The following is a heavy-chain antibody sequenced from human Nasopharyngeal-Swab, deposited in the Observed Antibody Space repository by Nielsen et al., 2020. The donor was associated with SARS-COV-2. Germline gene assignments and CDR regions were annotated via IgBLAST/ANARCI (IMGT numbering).Heavy chain of an antibody. Sequence: GESLKISCAASGFTFSSYAMSWVRQAPGKGLEWVSSISSSSSYIYYADSVKGRFTISRDNSKNTLYLQMNSLRAEDTAVYYCAKAFQEPPLRYFDIWGQGTLVTVSS. CDR3: AKAFQEPPLRYFDI. J-gene: IGHJ4*02. CDR1: GFTFSSYA. V-gene: IGHV3-21*01. D-gene: IGHD3-9*01. CDR2: ISSSSSYI.